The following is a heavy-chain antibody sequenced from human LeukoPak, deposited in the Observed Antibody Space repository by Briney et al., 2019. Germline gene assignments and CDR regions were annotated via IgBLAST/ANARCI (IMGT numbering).Heavy chain of an antibody. CDR1: GFSFSSYG. J-gene: IGHJ4*02. D-gene: IGHD6-19*01. CDR2: ISGSGANT. CDR3: AKEGAVAAPYYFDY. V-gene: IGHV3-23*01. Sequence: PGGSLRLSCAASGFSFSSYGMSWVRQAPGKGLEWVSAISGSGANTYYTDSVKGRFTNSRDNSKDTLYLQMNSLRAEDTAVYYCAKEGAVAAPYYFDYWGQGTLVTVSS.